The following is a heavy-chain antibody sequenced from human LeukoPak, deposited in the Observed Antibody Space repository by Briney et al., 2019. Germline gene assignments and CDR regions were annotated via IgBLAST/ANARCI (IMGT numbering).Heavy chain of an antibody. CDR3: AARRDGYSQLDY. CDR2: VYHSEAT. CDR1: GDSISSSHW. D-gene: IGHD5-24*01. J-gene: IGHJ4*02. Sequence: SETLSLTCAVSGDSISSSHWWTWVRQLPGKGLEWIAEVYHSEATSHNPSLKTRVTISVDKSKNQFSLKLSSVTAADTAVYYCAARRDGYSQLDYWGQGTLVTVSS. V-gene: IGHV4-4*02.